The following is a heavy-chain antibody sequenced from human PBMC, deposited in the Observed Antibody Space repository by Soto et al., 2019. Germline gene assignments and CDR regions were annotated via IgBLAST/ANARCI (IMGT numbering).Heavy chain of an antibody. D-gene: IGHD6-13*01. CDR1: GDSFRSSDYY. Sequence: SETLSLTCAVSGDSFRSSDYYWGWIRRPPNKGLEWIGSMHYSGSTFYNPSLKSRVTISVDTSKNQFSLKLTSVTAADAVVYSCARPGYSSSWYWFDPWGQGTLVTVSS. CDR2: MHYSGST. CDR3: ARPGYSSSWYWFDP. V-gene: IGHV4-39*01. J-gene: IGHJ5*02.